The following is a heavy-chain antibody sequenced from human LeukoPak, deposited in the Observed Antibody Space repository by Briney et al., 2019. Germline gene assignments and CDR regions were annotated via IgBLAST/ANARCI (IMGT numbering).Heavy chain of an antibody. J-gene: IGHJ4*02. CDR2: IYYSGST. V-gene: IGHV4-30-4*01. CDR3: ARVGKYCSSGTCYPYHFDY. Sequence: SETLSLTCTVSGGSVTFGGHYWSWIRQPPGKGLEWLGYIYYSGSTYYNPSLKSRVTMSVDTSKNQFSLKLSSVTAADTAVYYCARVGKYCSSGTCYPYHFDYWGQGTLVTVSS. CDR1: GGSVTFGGHY. D-gene: IGHD2-15*01.